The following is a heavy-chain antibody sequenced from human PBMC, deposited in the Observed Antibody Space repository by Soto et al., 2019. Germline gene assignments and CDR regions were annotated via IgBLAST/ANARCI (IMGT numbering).Heavy chain of an antibody. Sequence: SETLSLTXTVSGGSISSSRYYWGWIRQPPGKGLEWIGSIYYSGSTYYNPSLKSRVTISVDTSKNQFSLKLSSVTAADTAVYYCARQMISGSYGSLPFDPWGQGTLVTVSS. CDR3: ARQMISGSYGSLPFDP. D-gene: IGHD1-26*01. CDR1: GGSISSSRYY. J-gene: IGHJ5*02. CDR2: IYYSGST. V-gene: IGHV4-39*01.